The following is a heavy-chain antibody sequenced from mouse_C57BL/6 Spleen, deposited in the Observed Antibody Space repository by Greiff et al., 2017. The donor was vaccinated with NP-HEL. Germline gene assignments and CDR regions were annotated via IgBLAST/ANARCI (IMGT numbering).Heavy chain of an antibody. CDR2: IDPENGDT. CDR3: TTYYDGSRGEFAY. J-gene: IGHJ3*01. Sequence: VQLQQSGAELVRPGASVKLSCTASGFTFKDYYIHWVKQRPEQGLEWIGWIDPENGDTEYASKFKGKATITVDTSSNTAYLQLSSLTSEDTAVYYATTYYDGSRGEFAYWGQGTLVTVSA. D-gene: IGHD1-1*01. V-gene: IGHV14-4*01. CDR1: GFTFKDYY.